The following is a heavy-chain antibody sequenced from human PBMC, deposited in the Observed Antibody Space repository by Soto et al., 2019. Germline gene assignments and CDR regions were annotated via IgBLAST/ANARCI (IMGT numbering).Heavy chain of an antibody. J-gene: IGHJ4*02. D-gene: IGHD3-10*01. Sequence: EVQLVESGGVVVQPGGSLRLSCAASGFTFDDYTMHWVRQAPGKGLEWVSLISWDGGSTYYADSVKGRFTISRDNSKNSLYLQMNSLRTEDTALYYCAKALGALDTMVPYGGWGQGTLVTVSS. V-gene: IGHV3-43*01. CDR3: AKALGALDTMVPYGG. CDR2: ISWDGGST. CDR1: GFTFDDYT.